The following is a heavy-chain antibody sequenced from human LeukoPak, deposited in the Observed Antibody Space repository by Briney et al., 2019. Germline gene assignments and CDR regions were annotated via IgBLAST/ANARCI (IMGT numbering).Heavy chain of an antibody. V-gene: IGHV3-7*01. J-gene: IGHJ6*02. CDR1: GFTFSSYW. D-gene: IGHD6-19*01. Sequence: GGSLRLPCVASGFTFSSYWMSWVRQAPGKGLEWVANIKQDGSEKYYVNSVKGRFTISRDNAKNSLYLQMNSLRAEDTAVYYCARAKWLVRYGVDVWGQGTTVTVSS. CDR2: IKQDGSEK. CDR3: ARAKWLVRYGVDV.